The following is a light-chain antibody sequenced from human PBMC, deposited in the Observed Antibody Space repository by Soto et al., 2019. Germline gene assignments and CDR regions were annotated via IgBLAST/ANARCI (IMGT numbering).Light chain of an antibody. CDR1: ELPNKY. V-gene: IGLV3-10*01. Sequence: SYELKQPPSVSVSPGQTAKITCSGDELPNKYVYWYQQKSGQAPVLVIYEDTKRPSGIPERYSASSLGTLATLTISGAQVEDEADFYCYSFDRGGNRVFGGGTKLPVL. J-gene: IGLJ3*02. CDR2: EDT. CDR3: YSFDRGGNRV.